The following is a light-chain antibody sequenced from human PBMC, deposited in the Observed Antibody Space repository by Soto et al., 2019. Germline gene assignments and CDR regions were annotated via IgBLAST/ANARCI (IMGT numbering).Light chain of an antibody. V-gene: IGKV3-20*01. CDR2: GAS. Sequence: EIVMTQSTGTLSLSPGERATLSCRASQSVSIRYLAWYQQRPGQAPRVLIYGASSRATGIPDRFSGSASGTDFTLTISRLEPEDFAVYYCQQYGSSPWTLGHGTKVEL. CDR3: QQYGSSPWT. J-gene: IGKJ1*01. CDR1: QSVSIRY.